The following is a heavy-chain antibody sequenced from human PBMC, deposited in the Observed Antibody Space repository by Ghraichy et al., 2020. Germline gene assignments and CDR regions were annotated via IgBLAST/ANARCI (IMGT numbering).Heavy chain of an antibody. CDR3: ARELSKVTTNYYDGMDV. D-gene: IGHD4-17*01. J-gene: IGHJ6*02. CDR2: INPNSGGT. CDR1: GYTFTGYY. Sequence: ASVKVSCKASGYTFTGYYMHWVRQAPGQGLEWMGWINPNSGGTNYAQKFQGRVTMTRDTSISTAYMELSRLRSDDTAVYYCARELSKVTTNYYDGMDVWGQGTAVTVSS. V-gene: IGHV1-2*02.